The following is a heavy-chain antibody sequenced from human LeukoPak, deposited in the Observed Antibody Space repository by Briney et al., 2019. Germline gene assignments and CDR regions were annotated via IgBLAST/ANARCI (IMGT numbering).Heavy chain of an antibody. D-gene: IGHD3-10*01. V-gene: IGHV3-33*01. J-gene: IGHJ4*02. CDR1: GFTFSSYG. Sequence: GGSLRLSCAASGFTFSSYGMHWVRQAPDKGLEWVAVIWYDGSNKYYADSVKGRFTISRDNSENTLYLQVNSLRAEDTAVYYCARDGYYGSGNFPFDYWGQGTLVTVSS. CDR2: IWYDGSNK. CDR3: ARDGYYGSGNFPFDY.